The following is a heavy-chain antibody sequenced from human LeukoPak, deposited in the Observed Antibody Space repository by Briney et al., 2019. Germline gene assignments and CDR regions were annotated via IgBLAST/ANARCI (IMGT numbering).Heavy chain of an antibody. D-gene: IGHD3-10*01. Sequence: GGSLRLSCAASRFTFSNYGMHWVRQAPGKGLEWVAVISYDGINKYYADSVKGRFTISRDNSKNTLYLQMDSLKTEDTAVYYCTGNYYGSGSYADFDYWGQGTLVTVSS. J-gene: IGHJ4*02. CDR3: TGNYYGSGSYADFDY. CDR1: RFTFSNYG. CDR2: ISYDGINK. V-gene: IGHV3-30*03.